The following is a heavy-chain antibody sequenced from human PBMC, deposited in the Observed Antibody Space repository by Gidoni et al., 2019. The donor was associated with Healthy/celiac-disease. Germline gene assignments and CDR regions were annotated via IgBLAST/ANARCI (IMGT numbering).Heavy chain of an antibody. D-gene: IGHD6-13*01. J-gene: IGHJ6*03. CDR1: GGTFCSYN. CDR3: ARVGSSWQPLDSYYDYYMDV. V-gene: IGHV1-69*01. CDR2: IIPIFGTE. Sequence: QVQLVQSGAEVKKPGSSVKVPCKASGGTFCSYNTSWVRQAPGQGLEWMGGIIPIFGTENYSQKFQDRDTITADESTSTAYMELSSLRSEDTAVYYCARVGSSWQPLDSYYDYYMDVWGKGTTVTVSS.